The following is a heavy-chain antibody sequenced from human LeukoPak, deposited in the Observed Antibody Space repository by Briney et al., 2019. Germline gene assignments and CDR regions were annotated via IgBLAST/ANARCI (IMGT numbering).Heavy chain of an antibody. D-gene: IGHD1-1*01. Sequence: ASVKVSCKASGYTFTSYDINWVRQATGQGLEWMGWMNPNSGNTGYAQKFQCRVTMTRYTSISTAYMELSSLRSEDTAVYYCASDTTVTYAFDIWGQGTMVTVSS. V-gene: IGHV1-8*01. CDR3: ASDTTVTYAFDI. CDR1: GYTFTSYD. CDR2: MNPNSGNT. J-gene: IGHJ3*02.